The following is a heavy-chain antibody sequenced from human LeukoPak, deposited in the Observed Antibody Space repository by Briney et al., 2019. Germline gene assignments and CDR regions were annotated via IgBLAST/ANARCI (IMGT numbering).Heavy chain of an antibody. CDR2: IRYDGSNK. Sequence: GGSLRLSCAASGFTFSSYGMHWVRQAPGKGLEWVAFIRYDGSNKYYADSVKGRFTISRDNAKNSLYLQMNSLRAEDTAVYYCARHMGATPYYYGMDVWGQGTTVTVSS. V-gene: IGHV3-30*02. CDR3: ARHMGATPYYYGMDV. J-gene: IGHJ6*02. D-gene: IGHD1-26*01. CDR1: GFTFSSYG.